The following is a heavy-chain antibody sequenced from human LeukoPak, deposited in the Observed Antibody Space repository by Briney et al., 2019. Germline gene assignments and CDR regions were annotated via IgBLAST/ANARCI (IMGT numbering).Heavy chain of an antibody. CDR1: GGTFSSYA. D-gene: IGHD4-17*01. CDR3: ARVFPMTTVTPWDY. CDR2: INTNTGNP. Sequence: ASVKVSCKASGGTFSSYAISWVRQAPGQGLEWMGWINTNTGNPTYAQGFTGRFVFSLDTSVSTAYLQISSLKAEDTAVYYCARVFPMTTVTPWDYWGQGTLVTVSS. V-gene: IGHV7-4-1*02. J-gene: IGHJ4*02.